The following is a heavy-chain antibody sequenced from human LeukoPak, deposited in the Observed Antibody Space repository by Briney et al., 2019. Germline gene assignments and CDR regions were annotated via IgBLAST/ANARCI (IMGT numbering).Heavy chain of an antibody. CDR1: GGSISRYY. J-gene: IGHJ2*01. CDR3: ARHYGSSGYYYIGYFDL. D-gene: IGHD3-22*01. V-gene: IGHV4-4*09. Sequence: SETLSLTCTVSGGSISRYYWSWIRQPPGKGLEWIGYIYTSGSTNYNPSLKSRVTISVDTSKNQFSLKLSSVTAADTAVYYCARHYGSSGYYYIGYFDLWGRGTLVTVSS. CDR2: IYTSGST.